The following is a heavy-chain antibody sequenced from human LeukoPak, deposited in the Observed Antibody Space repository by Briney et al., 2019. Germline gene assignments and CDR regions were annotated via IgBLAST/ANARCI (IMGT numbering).Heavy chain of an antibody. CDR2: IIPIFGTA. J-gene: IGHJ4*02. CDR1: GGTFSSYA. CDR3: ASSGKGRSFTVVTSLGSDLSVY. D-gene: IGHD4-23*01. Sequence: SVKVSCKASGGTFSSYAISWVRQAPGQELEWMGGIIPIFGTANYAQKFQGRVTITADESTSTAYMELSSLRSEDTAVYYCASSGKGRSFTVVTSLGSDLSVYWGQGTLVTVSS. V-gene: IGHV1-69*13.